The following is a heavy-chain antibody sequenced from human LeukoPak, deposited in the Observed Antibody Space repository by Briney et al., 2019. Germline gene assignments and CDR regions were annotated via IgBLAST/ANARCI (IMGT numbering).Heavy chain of an antibody. J-gene: IGHJ4*02. CDR1: SGSISSTSYY. D-gene: IGHD6-19*01. V-gene: IGHV4-39*01. CDR2: ISYSGST. Sequence: ASETLSLTCTVSSGSISSTSYYWGWIRQPPGKGLEWIGSISYSGSTYYNPSLKIRVTISIDTSKNQFSLKLSSVTAADTAVYYCARQVSVAAIDYWGQGTLVTVSS. CDR3: ARQVSVAAIDY.